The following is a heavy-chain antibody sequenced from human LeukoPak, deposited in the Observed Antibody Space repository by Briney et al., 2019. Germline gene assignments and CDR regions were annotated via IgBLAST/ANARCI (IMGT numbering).Heavy chain of an antibody. CDR2: IHYSGST. V-gene: IGHV4-59*08. D-gene: IGHD6-13*01. Sequence: PSETLSLTCTVSGGSTNNYYRSWIRQPPGKGLEWIGYIHYSGSTNYNPSLKSRVTISVDTSKNQFSLKVTSVSAADTAVYYCAATTRVAATGTVLGYWGQGTLVTVSS. J-gene: IGHJ4*02. CDR3: AATTRVAATGTVLGY. CDR1: GGSTNNYY.